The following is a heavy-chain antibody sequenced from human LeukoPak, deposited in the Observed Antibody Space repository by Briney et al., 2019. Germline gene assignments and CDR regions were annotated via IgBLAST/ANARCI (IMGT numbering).Heavy chain of an antibody. CDR1: GYTLTELS. D-gene: IGHD3-10*01. Sequence: ASVKVSCKVSGYTLTELSMHWVRQAPGKGLEWMGGFDPEDGETIYAQKFQGRVTMTEDTSTDTAYMELSSPRSEDTAVYYCATPTQRSGFAFDYWGQGTLVTVSS. V-gene: IGHV1-24*01. J-gene: IGHJ4*02. CDR2: FDPEDGET. CDR3: ATPTQRSGFAFDY.